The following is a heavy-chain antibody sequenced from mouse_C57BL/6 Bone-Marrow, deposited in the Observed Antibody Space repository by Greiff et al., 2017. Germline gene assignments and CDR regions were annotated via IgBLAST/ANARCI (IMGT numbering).Heavy chain of an antibody. V-gene: IGHV1-82*01. J-gene: IGHJ2*01. CDR1: GYAFSSSW. Sequence: VQLQQSGPELVKPGASVKISCKASGYAFSSSWMNWVKQRPGKGLEWIGRIYPGDGDTNYNGKCKGKATLTADKYSSTAYMQLSSLTSEDSAVYFCARWYYGFDYWGQGTTLTVSS. CDR2: IYPGDGDT. D-gene: IGHD1-1*01. CDR3: ARWYYGFDY.